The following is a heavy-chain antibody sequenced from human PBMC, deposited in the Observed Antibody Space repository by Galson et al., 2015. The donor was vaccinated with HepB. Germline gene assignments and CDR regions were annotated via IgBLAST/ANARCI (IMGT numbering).Heavy chain of an antibody. D-gene: IGHD2-2*01. CDR2: ISSSSSTI. CDR1: GFTFSSYS. J-gene: IGHJ4*02. V-gene: IGHV3-48*04. CDR3: ARGFPSMVPAEFDY. Sequence: SLRLSCAASGFTFSSYSMNWVRQAPGKGLEWVSYISSSSSTIYYADSVKGRFTISRDNAKNSLYLQMNSLRAEDTAVYYCARGFPSMVPAEFDYWGQGTLVTVSS.